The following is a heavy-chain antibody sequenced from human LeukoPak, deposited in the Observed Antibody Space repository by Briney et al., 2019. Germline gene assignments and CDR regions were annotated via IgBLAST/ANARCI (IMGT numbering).Heavy chain of an antibody. J-gene: IGHJ4*02. CDR3: ARDRDGYNRLDY. CDR1: GGSISSGRYY. D-gene: IGHD5-24*01. CDR2: IYYSGRT. V-gene: IGHV4-31*03. Sequence: SETLSLTCTVSGGSISSGRYYWTWIRQHPAKGLEWIGYIYYSGRTYYNSSLESRITISLDASKNHFSLMLTSVTAADTAVYYCARDRDGYNRLDYWGQGILVTVSS.